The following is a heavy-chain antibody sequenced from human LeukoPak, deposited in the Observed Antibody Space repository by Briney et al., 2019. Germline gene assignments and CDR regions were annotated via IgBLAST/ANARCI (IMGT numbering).Heavy chain of an antibody. CDR3: ARVYRSSTSCYGYNWFDP. Sequence: SETLSLTCTVSGGSISSYYWSWIRQPPGKGLEWIGYIYTSGSTNYNPSLKSRVTISVDTSKNQFSLKLSSVTAADTAVYYCARVYRSSTSCYGYNWFDPWGQGTLVTVSS. V-gene: IGHV4-4*09. CDR1: GGSISSYY. D-gene: IGHD2-2*01. CDR2: IYTSGST. J-gene: IGHJ5*02.